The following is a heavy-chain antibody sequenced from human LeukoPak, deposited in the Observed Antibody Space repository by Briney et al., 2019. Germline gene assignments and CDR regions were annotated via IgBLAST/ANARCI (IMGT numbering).Heavy chain of an antibody. CDR2: IIPIFGTA. CDR1: GYTFTSYD. CDR3: ASPPLHYYYYYMDV. V-gene: IGHV1-69*13. Sequence: SVKVSCKASGYTFTSYDINWVRQAPGQGLEWMGGIIPIFGTANYAQKFQGRVTITADESTSTAYMELSSLRSEDTAVYYCASPPLHYYYYYMDVWGKGTTVTVSS. J-gene: IGHJ6*03.